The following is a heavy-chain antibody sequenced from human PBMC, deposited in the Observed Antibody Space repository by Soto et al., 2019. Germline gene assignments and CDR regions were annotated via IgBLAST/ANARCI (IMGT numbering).Heavy chain of an antibody. V-gene: IGHV3-7*01. Sequence: EVQLVESGGDLVLPGGSLRLSCAASGFTFSYYWMSWVRQAPGKGLEWVANIKQDGSEKNYVDSVKGRFSISRDNAKNSLYLQMNSPRADDTAMYYCARGGSESDYWGQGTLVTVAS. CDR2: IKQDGSEK. CDR3: ARGGSESDY. CDR1: GFTFSYYW. J-gene: IGHJ4*02. D-gene: IGHD3-16*01.